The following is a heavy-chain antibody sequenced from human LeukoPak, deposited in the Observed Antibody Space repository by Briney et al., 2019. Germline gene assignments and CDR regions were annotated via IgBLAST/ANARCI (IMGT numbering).Heavy chain of an antibody. Sequence: PGGSLRLSCAASGFTFSSYAMHWVRQAPGKGLEWVAVISYDGSNKYYADSVKGRFTISRDNSKNTLYLQTNSLRAEDTAVYYCARKGDSSGYSDLDYWGQGTLVTVSS. D-gene: IGHD3-22*01. J-gene: IGHJ4*02. V-gene: IGHV3-30-3*01. CDR1: GFTFSSYA. CDR3: ARKGDSSGYSDLDY. CDR2: ISYDGSNK.